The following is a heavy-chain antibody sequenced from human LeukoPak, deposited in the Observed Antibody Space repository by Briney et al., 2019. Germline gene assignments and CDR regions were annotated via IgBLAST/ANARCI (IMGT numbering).Heavy chain of an antibody. J-gene: IGHJ5*02. D-gene: IGHD2-2*01. V-gene: IGHV4-61*01. CDR3: ARGGEYLNWFDP. CDR1: GGSVSGGSISSYF. Sequence: SETLSLTCTVSGGSVSGGSISSYFWSWIRQPPGQGLVWIGYGFYSGSTNYNPSLKSRVTISVETSKNQFSLKLSSVTAADTAVYYCARGGEYLNWFDPWGQGTLVTVSS. CDR2: GFYSGST.